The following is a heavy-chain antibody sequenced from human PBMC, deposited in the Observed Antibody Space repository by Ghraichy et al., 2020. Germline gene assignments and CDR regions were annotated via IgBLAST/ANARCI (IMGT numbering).Heavy chain of an antibody. J-gene: IGHJ5*02. V-gene: IGHV4-34*01. D-gene: IGHD4-17*01. CDR3: ARDRDFGESVS. CDR2: INHSGSA. CDR1: RGSFSAYY. Sequence: LNISCAIYRGSFSAYYWSWIRQPPGKGLEWIGEINHSGSAYYNPSLKGRVTMSVDTSNSQFSLRLTSVTAADTAIYYCARDRDFGESVSWGQGTLVTVSS.